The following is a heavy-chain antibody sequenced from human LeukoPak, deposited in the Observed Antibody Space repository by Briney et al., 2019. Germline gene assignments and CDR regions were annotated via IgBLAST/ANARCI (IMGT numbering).Heavy chain of an antibody. D-gene: IGHD6-13*01. Sequence: GGSLRLSCAASGFTFSDYYMSWIRQAPGKGLEWVSYISSSGSTIYYADSVKGRFTISRDNAKNSLYLQMNSLRAEDTAVYYCASRAAAALYYYYYGMDVWGQGTTVTVSS. V-gene: IGHV3-11*04. J-gene: IGHJ6*02. CDR1: GFTFSDYY. CDR2: ISSSGSTI. CDR3: ASRAAAALYYYYYGMDV.